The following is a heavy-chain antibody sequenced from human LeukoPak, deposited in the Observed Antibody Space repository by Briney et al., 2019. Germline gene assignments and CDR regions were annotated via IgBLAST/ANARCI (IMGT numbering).Heavy chain of an antibody. CDR2: IYYSGST. J-gene: IGHJ5*02. CDR1: GGSISSSSYY. CDR3: ARAGAWQIDP. Sequence: SETLSLTCTVSGGSISSSSYYWGWIRQPPGKGLEWIGSIYYSGSTYYNPSLKSRVTISVDTSKNQFSLKLSSVTAADTAVYYCARAGAWQIDPWGQGTLVTVSS. V-gene: IGHV4-39*07. D-gene: IGHD3-10*01.